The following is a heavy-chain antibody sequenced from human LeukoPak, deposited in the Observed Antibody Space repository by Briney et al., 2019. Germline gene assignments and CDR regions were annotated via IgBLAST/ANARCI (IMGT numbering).Heavy chain of an antibody. D-gene: IGHD2-2*01. Sequence: GGSLRLSCAASGFTFSSYWMHWVRQAPGKGLVWVSRINSDGSSTSYADSVKGRFTISRNNAKNSLYLQMNSLRAEDTAVYYCARDIVVVPAAMRVDYYYMDVWGKGTTVTVSS. CDR1: GFTFSSYW. J-gene: IGHJ6*03. CDR3: ARDIVVVPAAMRVDYYYMDV. V-gene: IGHV3-74*01. CDR2: INSDGSST.